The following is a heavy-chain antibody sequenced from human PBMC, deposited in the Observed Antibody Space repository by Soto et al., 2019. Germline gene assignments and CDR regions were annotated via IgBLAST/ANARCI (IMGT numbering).Heavy chain of an antibody. J-gene: IGHJ5*02. Sequence: ASVKVSCKASGGTFSSYTISWVRQAPGQGLEWMGRIIPILGIANYAQKFQGRVTITADKSTSTAYMELSSLRSEDTAVYYCARDVTVTTGKNWFDPWGQGTLVTVSS. V-gene: IGHV1-69*04. D-gene: IGHD4-4*01. CDR3: ARDVTVTTGKNWFDP. CDR2: IIPILGIA. CDR1: GGTFSSYT.